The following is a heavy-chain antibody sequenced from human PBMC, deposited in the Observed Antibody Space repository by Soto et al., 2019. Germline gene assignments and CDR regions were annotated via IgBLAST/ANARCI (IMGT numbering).Heavy chain of an antibody. V-gene: IGHV3-23*01. D-gene: IGHD7-27*01. J-gene: IGHJ3*01. CDR3: VKRGRNWGAFDF. CDR2: IGGTDGDSDGVP. CDR1: GFILNNYT. Sequence: VQLLESGGDLVQPGGSLRLSCVASGFILNNYTMSWVRQAPGKGLEWVSTIGGTDGDSDGVPWYEDSVKGRFTISRGSSANNLFLDMDNLRAEDSALYYCVKRGRNWGAFDFWGQGTTVVVSS.